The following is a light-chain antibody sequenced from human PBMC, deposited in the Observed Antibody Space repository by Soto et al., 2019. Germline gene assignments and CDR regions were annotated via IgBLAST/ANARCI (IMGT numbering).Light chain of an antibody. CDR1: QSIYDK. CDR3: QQFSSYPLT. CDR2: DAS. V-gene: IGKV3-20*01. Sequence: EIVMTQSPATLSVSPGERVSLSCRASQSIYDKLAWYQQKPGQTPRLLIYDASSRATGIPDRFSGGGSGTDFTLTISRLEPEDFAVYYCQQFSSYPLTFGGGTKV. J-gene: IGKJ4*01.